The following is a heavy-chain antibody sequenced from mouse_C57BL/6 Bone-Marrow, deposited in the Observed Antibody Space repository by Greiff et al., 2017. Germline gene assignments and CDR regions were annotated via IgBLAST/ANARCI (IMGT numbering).Heavy chain of an antibody. D-gene: IGHD1-1*01. CDR1: GYTFTSYW. Sequence: VQLQQSGAELAKPGASVKLSCKASGYTFTSYWMHWVKQRPGQGLEWIGYINPSSGYTKYNQKFKDKATLTADKYSRTAYMQLSSLTYEDSAVYYCSRRVYYYGSLVVWGTGTTVTVSS. CDR2: INPSSGYT. CDR3: SRRVYYYGSLVV. V-gene: IGHV1-7*01. J-gene: IGHJ1*03.